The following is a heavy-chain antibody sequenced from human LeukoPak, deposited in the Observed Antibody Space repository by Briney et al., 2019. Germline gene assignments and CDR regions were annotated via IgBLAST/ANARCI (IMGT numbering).Heavy chain of an antibody. CDR1: GCTFINHD. V-gene: IGHV1-8*01. CDR2: MNSNSGNT. D-gene: IGHD3-10*01. J-gene: IGHJ5*02. Sequence: ASVKVSCKSSGCTFINHDINWMRQASGQGLEWMGWMNSNSGNTGYAQNFLGRVTMTRDTSTGTAYMELTSLTSEDTAVYYCARGSGSDGRDWFDPWGQGTLVTVSS. CDR3: ARGSGSDGRDWFDP.